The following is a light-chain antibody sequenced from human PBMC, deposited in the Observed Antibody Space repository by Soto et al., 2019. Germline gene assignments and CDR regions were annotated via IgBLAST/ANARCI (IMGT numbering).Light chain of an antibody. V-gene: IGKV3-20*01. J-gene: IGKJ4*01. Sequence: ECVFTQSPGTLSLSPGERATLSCRASQTVRNNYLAWYQQKPGQAPKLLIYDASSRATGIPDRFSGGGSGTDFTLTISRLEPEDFAVYYCQQFSSYPLTFGGGTKVDIK. CDR1: QTVRNNY. CDR3: QQFSSYPLT. CDR2: DAS.